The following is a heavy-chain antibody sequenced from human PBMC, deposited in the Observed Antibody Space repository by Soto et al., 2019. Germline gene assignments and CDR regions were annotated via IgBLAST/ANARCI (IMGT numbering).Heavy chain of an antibody. CDR1: GGTFSSYA. V-gene: IGHV1-69*12. CDR2: IIPIFGTA. J-gene: IGHJ3*02. CDR3: ASGRVATITGNDAFDI. Sequence: QVQLVQSGAEVKKPGSSVKVSCKASGGTFSSYAISWVRQAPGQGLEWMGGIIPIFGTANYAQKFQGRVTITADESTSTAYMELSRLRSEDTAVYYCASGRVATITGNDAFDIWGQGTMVTVSS. D-gene: IGHD5-12*01.